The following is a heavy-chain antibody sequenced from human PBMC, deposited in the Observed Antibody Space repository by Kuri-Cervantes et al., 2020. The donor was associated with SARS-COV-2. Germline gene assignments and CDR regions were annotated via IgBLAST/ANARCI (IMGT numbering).Heavy chain of an antibody. CDR2: IKGDGSKA. D-gene: IGHD3-10*01. V-gene: IGHV3-7*03. J-gene: IGHJ4*02. CDR1: GFTVSSNY. CDR3: ARDPEFGALDY. Sequence: LSLTCAASGFTVSSNYMSWVRQAPGKGLEWVAVIKGDGSKAYSVDSLEGRFIISRDNAKRSVYLQMNSLRGDDTAIYYCARDPEFGALDYWGQGILVTVSS.